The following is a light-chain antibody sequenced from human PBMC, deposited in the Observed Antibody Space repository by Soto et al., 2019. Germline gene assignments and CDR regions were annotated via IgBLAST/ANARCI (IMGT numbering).Light chain of an antibody. Sequence: EIVMTQSPATLSVSPGERATLSCRASQSVSSNLAWYQQKPGQAPRLLVYGASTRATGIPARFSGSGSGTDFTLTISRLEAEDFAVYHCQQYISTPWSFGQGTKVDI. CDR1: QSVSSN. J-gene: IGKJ1*01. V-gene: IGKV3-15*01. CDR3: QQYISTPWS. CDR2: GAS.